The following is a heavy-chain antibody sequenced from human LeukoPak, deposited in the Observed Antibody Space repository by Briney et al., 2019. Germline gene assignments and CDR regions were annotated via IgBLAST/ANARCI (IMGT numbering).Heavy chain of an antibody. CDR3: ARDRARCLDI. CDR1: GFTFSIYS. V-gene: IGHV3-48*02. Sequence: SGGSLRLSCAASGFTFSIYSMNWVRQAPGKGLEWVSYISGSSSDIYNADSVKGRFTISRDNAKNSLYLQMNSLRDEDTAVYYCARDRARCLDIWGQGTLVTASS. J-gene: IGHJ3*02. CDR2: ISGSSSDI.